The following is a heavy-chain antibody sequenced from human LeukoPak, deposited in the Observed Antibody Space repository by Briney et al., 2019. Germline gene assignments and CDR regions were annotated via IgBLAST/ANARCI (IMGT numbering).Heavy chain of an antibody. V-gene: IGHV3-21*01. D-gene: IGHD6-13*01. J-gene: IGHJ4*02. CDR1: GFTFSTYN. CDR2: ISIISSYI. CDR3: ARAEAAGGAFDY. Sequence: GGSLRLSCAASGFTFSTYNMNRVRQAPGKGLEWVSSISIISSYIYYADSVKGRFTISGDNAKNSLYLQMNSLRAEDTAVYYCARAEAAGGAFDYWGQGTLVTVSS.